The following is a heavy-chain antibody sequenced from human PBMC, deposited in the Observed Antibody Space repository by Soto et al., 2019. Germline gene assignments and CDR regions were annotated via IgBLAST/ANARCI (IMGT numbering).Heavy chain of an antibody. CDR2: IYYSGST. Sequence: DLEWIGYIYYSGSTYYNPSLKSRVTISVDTSKNQFSLKLSSVTAADTAVYYCARLVYYGMDVWGQGTTVTVSS. D-gene: IGHD2-8*02. CDR3: ARLVYYGMDV. V-gene: IGHV4-31*02. J-gene: IGHJ6*02.